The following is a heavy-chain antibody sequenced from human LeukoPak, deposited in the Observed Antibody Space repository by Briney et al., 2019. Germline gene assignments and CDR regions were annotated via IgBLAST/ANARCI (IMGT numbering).Heavy chain of an antibody. CDR3: ATLSTYYDFWSTINYYYYGMDV. CDR1: GFTVSSNY. CDR2: ISGSGGST. Sequence: QPGGSLRLSCAASGFTVSSNYMSWVRQAPGKGLEWVSAISGSGGSTYYADSVKGRYTISRDNSKNTLYLQMNSLRAEDTAVYYCATLSTYYDFWSTINYYYYGMDVWGQGTSVTVSS. J-gene: IGHJ6*02. V-gene: IGHV3-23*01. D-gene: IGHD3-3*01.